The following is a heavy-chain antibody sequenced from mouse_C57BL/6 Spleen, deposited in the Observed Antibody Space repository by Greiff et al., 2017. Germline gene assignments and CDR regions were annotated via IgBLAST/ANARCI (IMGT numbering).Heavy chain of an antibody. CDR1: GFSLTSYG. V-gene: IGHV2-3*01. J-gene: IGHJ3*01. Sequence: VMLVESGPGLVAPSQSLSITCTVSGFSLTSYGVSWARQPPGKGLEWLGVIWGDGSTNYHSALISRLSISKDNSKSKVFLKLNSLQTDDTATYYCAKGGSSYGCAYWGQGTLVTVSA. D-gene: IGHD1-1*01. CDR3: AKGGSSYGCAY. CDR2: IWGDGST.